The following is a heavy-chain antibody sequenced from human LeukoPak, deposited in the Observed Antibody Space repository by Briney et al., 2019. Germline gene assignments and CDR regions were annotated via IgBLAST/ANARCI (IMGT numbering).Heavy chain of an antibody. J-gene: IGHJ2*01. D-gene: IGHD2-21*02. CDR3: ARVGYLGAYCGGDCYSPWYFDL. V-gene: IGHV4-30-4*01. CDR1: GGSISSGDYY. Sequence: SQTLSLTCTVSGGSISSGDYYWSWIRQPPGKGLEWIGYIYYSGSTYYNPSLKSRVTKSVDTSKNQFSLKLSSVTAADTAVYYCARVGYLGAYCGGDCYSPWYFDLWGRGTLVTVSS. CDR2: IYYSGST.